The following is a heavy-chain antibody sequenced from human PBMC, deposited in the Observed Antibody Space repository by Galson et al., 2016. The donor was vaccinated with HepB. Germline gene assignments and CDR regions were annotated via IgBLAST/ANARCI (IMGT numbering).Heavy chain of an antibody. V-gene: IGHV2-70*01. J-gene: IGHJ6*02. CDR2: IDWDEDK. CDR3: ARMKNYYYGMDV. CDR1: GFSLSTSGMC. Sequence: PALVKPTQTLTLTCTLSGFSLSTSGMCVSWIRQPPGKALEWLALIDWDEDKYYSTSLKTRLTISKDTSKNQVVLTMTNMDPVDTATYYCARMKNYYYGMDVWGQGTTVTVSS.